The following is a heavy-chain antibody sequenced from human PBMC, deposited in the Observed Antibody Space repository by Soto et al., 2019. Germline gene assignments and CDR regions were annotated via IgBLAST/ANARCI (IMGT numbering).Heavy chain of an antibody. D-gene: IGHD2-2*01. V-gene: IGHV4-34*01. Sequence: SETLSLTCAVYGGSFSGYYWSWIRQPPGKGLEWIGEINHSGSTNYNPSLKSRVTISVDTSKNQFSLKLSSVTAADTAVYYCARGSPESYPLGYCSSTSCGMDVWGQGTTVTVSS. J-gene: IGHJ6*02. CDR2: INHSGST. CDR1: GGSFSGYY. CDR3: ARGSPESYPLGYCSSTSCGMDV.